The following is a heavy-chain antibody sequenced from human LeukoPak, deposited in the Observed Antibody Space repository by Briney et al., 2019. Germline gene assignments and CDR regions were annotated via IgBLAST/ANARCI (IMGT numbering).Heavy chain of an antibody. CDR1: GFTLSSNY. D-gene: IGHD3-22*01. CDR3: AREAYYYDSSGYYGGIDY. V-gene: IGHV3-66*01. Sequence: WGSLRLSCAASGFTLSSNYMSWVRQAPGKGLEWVSDIYSGGSTYYTDSVKGRLTISIDNSKNTMYLQMNSLRSEDTAVYYCAREAYYYDSSGYYGGIDYWGQGTLVTVSS. CDR2: IYSGGST. J-gene: IGHJ4*02.